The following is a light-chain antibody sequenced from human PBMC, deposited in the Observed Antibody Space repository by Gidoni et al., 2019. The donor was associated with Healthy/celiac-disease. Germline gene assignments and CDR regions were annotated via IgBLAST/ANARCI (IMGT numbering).Light chain of an antibody. CDR2: GAS. J-gene: IGKJ3*01. CDR3: QQYGSSPRFT. CDR1: QSVSSSY. V-gene: IGKV3-20*01. Sequence: EIVLTQSPGTLSLSPGERATLSCRASQSVSSSYLAWYPQKPGQAPRLLIYGASSRATGIPDRFSGSGSGTDFTLTISRLEPEDFAVYYCQQYGSSPRFTFXPXTKVDIK.